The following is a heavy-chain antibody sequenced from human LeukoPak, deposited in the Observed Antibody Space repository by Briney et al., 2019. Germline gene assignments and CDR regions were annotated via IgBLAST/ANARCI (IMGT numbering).Heavy chain of an antibody. D-gene: IGHD3-10*01. CDR3: ARDVGYYGSGSYYHLDV. CDR1: GYTFTCYY. V-gene: IGHV1-2*02. CDR2: INPNSGGT. J-gene: IGHJ6*04. Sequence: GASVKVSCKASGYTFTCYYMHWVRQAPGQGLEWMGWINPNSGGTNYAQKFQGRVTMTRDTSISTAYMELSRLRSDDTAVYYCARDVGYYGSGSYYHLDVWGKGTTVTGSS.